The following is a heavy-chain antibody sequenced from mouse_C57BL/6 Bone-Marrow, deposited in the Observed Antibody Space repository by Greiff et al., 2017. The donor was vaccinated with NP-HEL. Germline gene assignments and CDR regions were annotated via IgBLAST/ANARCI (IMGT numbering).Heavy chain of an antibody. J-gene: IGHJ2*01. Sequence: EVKLQESGPGLVKPSQSLSLTCSVTGYSITSGYYWNWIRQFPGNKLEWMGYISYDGSNNYNPSLKNRISITRDTSKNQFFLKLNSVTTEDTATYYCARVGLRREGYYFDYWGQGTTLTVSS. CDR1: GYSITSGYY. D-gene: IGHD2-4*01. V-gene: IGHV3-6*01. CDR3: ARVGLRREGYYFDY. CDR2: ISYDGSN.